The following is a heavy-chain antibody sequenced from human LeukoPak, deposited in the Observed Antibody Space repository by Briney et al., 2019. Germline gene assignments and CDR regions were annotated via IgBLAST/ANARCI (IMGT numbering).Heavy chain of an antibody. V-gene: IGHV5-51*01. CDR2: IYPGDSDT. CDR1: GYSFTSYW. CDR3: ARWGHYDILTGYSRDNYFDY. D-gene: IGHD3-9*01. J-gene: IGHJ4*02. Sequence: GESLKISCKGSGYSFTSYWIGLVRQMPGKGLEWMGIIYPGDSDTRYSPSFQGQVTISADKSISTAYLQWSSLKASDTAMYYCARWGHYDILTGYSRDNYFDYWGQGTLVTVSS.